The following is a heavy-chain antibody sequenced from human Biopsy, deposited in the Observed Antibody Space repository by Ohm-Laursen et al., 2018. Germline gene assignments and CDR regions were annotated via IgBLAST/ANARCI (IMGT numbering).Heavy chain of an antibody. D-gene: IGHD5-18*01. V-gene: IGHV1-2*02. J-gene: IGHJ3*01. CDR3: ARLAYSEYRRDPLDV. CDR2: INPNNGGT. Sequence: GSSVKVSRKVSGYTFNAYYMQWVRQAPGQGLEWMGWINPNNGGTNYAHKFQGRVTMTRDTSISTAYMHLSGLTSDDTAVYYCARLAYSEYRRDPLDVWGQGTMVTVSS. CDR1: GYTFNAYY.